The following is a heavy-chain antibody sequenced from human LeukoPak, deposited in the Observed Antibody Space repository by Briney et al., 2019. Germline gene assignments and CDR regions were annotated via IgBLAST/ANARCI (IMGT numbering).Heavy chain of an antibody. J-gene: IGHJ6*03. Sequence: ASVKVSCKAAGYTFTGYYMHWVRQAPGQGLEWMGWIFPNSGATNYAQKFQGRVTMTRDTSIGTAYMELSRLRSDDTAVYYCAREAYASGSFRTDYYYMDVWGKGTTVTISS. CDR2: IFPNSGAT. D-gene: IGHD3-10*01. V-gene: IGHV1-2*02. CDR1: GYTFTGYY. CDR3: AREAYASGSFRTDYYYMDV.